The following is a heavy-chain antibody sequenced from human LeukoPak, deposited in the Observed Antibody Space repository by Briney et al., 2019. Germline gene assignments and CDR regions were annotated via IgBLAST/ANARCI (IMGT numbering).Heavy chain of an antibody. Sequence: GGSLTLSCAVSGFTFSSYSMDWVRQAPWTGLEWVSSISTSSSYIYYADSEKGRCTISRDNAKNSLYLQMNSLRAEDTAVYYCARRGPPDYGMDVWGQGTTVTAS. CDR3: ARRGPPDYGMDV. D-gene: IGHD3-10*01. J-gene: IGHJ6*02. CDR2: ISTSSSYI. V-gene: IGHV3-21*01. CDR1: GFTFSSYS.